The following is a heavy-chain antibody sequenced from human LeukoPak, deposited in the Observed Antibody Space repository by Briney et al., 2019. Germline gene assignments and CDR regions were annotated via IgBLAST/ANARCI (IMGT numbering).Heavy chain of an antibody. Sequence: AGKGLEWIGRIYAGGTASYNPSLKSRVTMSADMSKNQLSLKLTSVTAADTAVYYCTREPVPWGQGTLVTVSS. J-gene: IGHJ4*02. CDR2: IYAGGTA. V-gene: IGHV4-4*07. D-gene: IGHD6-19*01. CDR3: TREPVP.